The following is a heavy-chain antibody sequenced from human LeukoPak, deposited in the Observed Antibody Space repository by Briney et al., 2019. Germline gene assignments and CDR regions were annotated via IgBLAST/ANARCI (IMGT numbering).Heavy chain of an antibody. D-gene: IGHD2-2*01. CDR3: ARGRSRSGGFRCSSTSCYLRYNWFDP. V-gene: IGHV1-8*03. J-gene: IGHJ5*02. Sequence: ASVKVSCKASGYTFTSYDINWVRQATGQGLEWMGWMNPNSGNTGYAQKFQGRVTITRNTSISTAYMELSSLRSEDTAVYYCARGRSRSGGFRCSSTSCYLRYNWFDPWGQGTLVTVSS. CDR2: MNPNSGNT. CDR1: GYTFTSYD.